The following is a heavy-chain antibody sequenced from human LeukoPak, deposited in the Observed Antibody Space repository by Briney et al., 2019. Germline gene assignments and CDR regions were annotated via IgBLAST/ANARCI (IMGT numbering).Heavy chain of an antibody. Sequence: GGSLRLSCAASGFTFSSYAMSWVRQAPGKGLEWVSRVGGSGVSTYYADSVKGRFTISRDNSENMLYLQMNSLRVEDTAVYFCAKDRPNYYGSNGHYYRRDGDYWGQGTLVTVSP. CDR2: VGGSGVST. J-gene: IGHJ4*02. CDR3: AKDRPNYYGSNGHYYRRDGDY. V-gene: IGHV3-23*01. D-gene: IGHD3-22*01. CDR1: GFTFSSYA.